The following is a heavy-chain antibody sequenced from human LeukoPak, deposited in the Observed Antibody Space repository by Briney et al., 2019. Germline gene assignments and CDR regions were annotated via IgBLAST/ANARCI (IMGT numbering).Heavy chain of an antibody. V-gene: IGHV4-39*01. CDR2: IYYSGST. D-gene: IGHD3-10*01. CDR3: ARHSGNYGSHSDY. CDR1: GGSISSSSYY. J-gene: IGHJ4*02. Sequence: SETLSLTCTVSGGSISSSSYYWGWIRQPPGKGLEWIGSIYYSGSTYYNPSLKSRVTISVDTSKNQYSLKLSSVTAADTAVYYCARHSGNYGSHSDYWGQGTLVTVSS.